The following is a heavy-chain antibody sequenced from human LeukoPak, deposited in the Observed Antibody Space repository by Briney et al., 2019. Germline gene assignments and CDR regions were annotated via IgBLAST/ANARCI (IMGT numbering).Heavy chain of an antibody. CDR1: GFTFSSYA. CDR2: ISYDGSNK. CDR3: ARGTSTTVTPGYFDY. D-gene: IGHD4-17*01. J-gene: IGHJ4*02. V-gene: IGHV3-30-3*01. Sequence: GRSLRLSCAASGFTFSSYAMHWVRQAPGKGLEWVAVISYDGSNKYYADSVKGRFTISRGNSKNTLYLQMNSLRAEDTAVYYCARGTSTTVTPGYFDYWGQGTLVTVSS.